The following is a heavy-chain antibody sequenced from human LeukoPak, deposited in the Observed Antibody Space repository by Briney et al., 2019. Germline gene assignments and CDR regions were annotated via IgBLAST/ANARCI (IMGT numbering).Heavy chain of an antibody. D-gene: IGHD6-13*01. CDR2: ISYDGSNK. CDR3: AKDAAAAGIVVDFDY. CDR1: GFTFSSYG. J-gene: IGHJ4*02. Sequence: GGSLRLSCAASGFTFSSYGMHWVRQAPGKGLEWVAVISYDGSNKYYADSVKGRFTISRDNSKNTLYLQMNSLRAEDTAVYYCAKDAAAAGIVVDFDYWGQGTLVTVSS. V-gene: IGHV3-30*18.